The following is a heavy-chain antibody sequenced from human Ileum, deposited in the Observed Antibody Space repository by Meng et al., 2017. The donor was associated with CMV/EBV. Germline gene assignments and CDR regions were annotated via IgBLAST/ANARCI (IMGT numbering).Heavy chain of an antibody. V-gene: IGHV3-30*02. CDR1: GFTFNHYG. CDR3: ARDIFTFGGVIDSSLDP. J-gene: IGHJ5*02. CDR2: IRYDETGQ. D-gene: IGHD3-16*02. Sequence: GGSLRLSCAASGFTFNHYGMHWVRQAPGKGLEWVTFIRYDETGQSYADSVKGRFTIARDNSQNILFLQMNSLRPEDTAVYYCARDIFTFGGVIDSSLDPWGQGTLVTVSS.